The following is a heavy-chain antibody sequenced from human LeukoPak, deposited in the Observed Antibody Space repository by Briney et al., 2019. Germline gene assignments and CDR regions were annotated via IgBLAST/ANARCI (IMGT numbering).Heavy chain of an antibody. J-gene: IGHJ4*02. V-gene: IGHV3-30-3*01. CDR3: ARDTVTTAYYFDY. CDR2: ISYDGTDK. D-gene: IGHD4-17*01. Sequence: PGGSLRLSCAASGFTFNSYPMHWVRQAPGKGLDWVAIISYDGTDKYYADSVKGRFTISRDNSKNTLYLQINSLRTEDTAVYYCARDTVTTAYYFDYWGQGTLVTVSS. CDR1: GFTFNSYP.